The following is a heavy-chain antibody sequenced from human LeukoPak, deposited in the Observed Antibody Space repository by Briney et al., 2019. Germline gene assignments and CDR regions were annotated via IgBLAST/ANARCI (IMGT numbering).Heavy chain of an antibody. CDR3: ARGGDIVVVPAAIWFDP. V-gene: IGHV4-34*01. CDR1: GGSFSGYY. Sequence: KPSETLSLTCAVYGGSFSGYYWSWIRQPPGKGLEWIGEINHSGSTNYNPSLKSRVTISVDTSKNQFSLKLSSVTAAGTAVYYCARGGDIVVVPAAIWFDPWGQGTLVTVSS. CDR2: INHSGST. J-gene: IGHJ5*02. D-gene: IGHD2-2*01.